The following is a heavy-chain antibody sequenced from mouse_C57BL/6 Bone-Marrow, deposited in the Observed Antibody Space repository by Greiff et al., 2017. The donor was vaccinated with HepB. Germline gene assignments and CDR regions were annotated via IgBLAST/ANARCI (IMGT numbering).Heavy chain of an antibody. CDR1: GFTFSSYG. D-gene: IGHD2-2*01. CDR2: ISSGGSYT. Sequence: EVKLMESGGDLVKPGGSLKLSCAASGFTFSSYGMSWVRQTPDKRLEWVATISSGGSYTYYPDSVKGRFTISRDNAKNTLYLQMSSLKSEDTAMYYCARRGYYGYDAWFAYWGQGTLVTVSA. V-gene: IGHV5-6*02. J-gene: IGHJ3*01. CDR3: ARRGYYGYDAWFAY.